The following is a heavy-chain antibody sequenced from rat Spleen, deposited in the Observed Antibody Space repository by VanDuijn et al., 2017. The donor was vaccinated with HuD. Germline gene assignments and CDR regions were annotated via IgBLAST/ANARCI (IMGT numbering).Heavy chain of an antibody. J-gene: IGHJ2*01. CDR3: VRDGGFDY. CDR2: IQSGGST. Sequence: QVQLKESGPGLVQPSQTLSLTCTVSGFSLTDYSVHWVRQPPGKGLEWMGRIQSGGSTDYNSALKSRLSISRDTSKSQVFLKMSGLQTEDTATYYCVRDGGFDYWGQGVMVTVSS. CDR1: GFSLTDYS. V-gene: IGHV2-19*01.